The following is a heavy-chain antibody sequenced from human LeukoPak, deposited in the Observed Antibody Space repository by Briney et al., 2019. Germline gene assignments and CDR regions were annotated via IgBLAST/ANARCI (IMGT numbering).Heavy chain of an antibody. V-gene: IGHV3-7*03. CDR3: ARDSRIAAATNNWFDP. D-gene: IGHD6-13*01. CDR2: IKQDGSEK. Sequence: GGSLRLSCAASGFTFSRYWMNWVRQAPGKGLEWVANIKQDGSEKYYVDSVKGRFTISRDNAKNSLYLQMNSLRAEDTAVYYCARDSRIAAATNNWFDPWGQGTLVIVSS. J-gene: IGHJ5*02. CDR1: GFTFSRYW.